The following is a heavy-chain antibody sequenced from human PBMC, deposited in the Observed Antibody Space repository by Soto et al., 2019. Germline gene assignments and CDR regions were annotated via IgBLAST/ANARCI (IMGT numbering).Heavy chain of an antibody. Sequence: SETLSLTCTVSGVSISSYYWSWIRQPPGKGLEWIGYIYYSGSTNYNPSLKSRVTISVDTSKNQFSLKLSSVTAADTAVYYCARNYGPGYTFDYWGQGTLVTV. CDR1: GVSISSYY. D-gene: IGHD3-10*01. J-gene: IGHJ4*02. CDR2: IYYSGST. V-gene: IGHV4-59*08. CDR3: ARNYGPGYTFDY.